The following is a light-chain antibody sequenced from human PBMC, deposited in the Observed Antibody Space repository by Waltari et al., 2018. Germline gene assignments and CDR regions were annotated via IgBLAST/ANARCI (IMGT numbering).Light chain of an antibody. V-gene: IGLV1-44*01. J-gene: IGLJ2*01. Sequence: QSVLTQPPSASGTPGQRVTISCSGSISNIGADPVNWYQQLPGTAPKLLIYNNNRRSSGFPDRFSGSTSGTSASLAISGLQSEDEAVYYCEAWDDSLGGPVFGGGTKLTVL. CDR2: NNN. CDR3: EAWDDSLGGPV. CDR1: ISNIGADP.